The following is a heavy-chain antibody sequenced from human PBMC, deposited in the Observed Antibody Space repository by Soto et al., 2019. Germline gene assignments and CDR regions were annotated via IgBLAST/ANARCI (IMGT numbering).Heavy chain of an antibody. V-gene: IGHV1-69*12. J-gene: IGHJ4*02. CDR3: AIVGVSGVV. D-gene: IGHD3-3*01. CDR2: ITPIFGTA. Sequence: HVQLVQSGAEVKKPGSSVKVSCKASGGTFSSYPISWVRQAPGQGLEWMGVITPIFGTADYAQKFQGRVTIIADESTTTAYMELSSLRSEDTAVYYCAIVGVSGVVWGQGTLVTVSS. CDR1: GGTFSSYP.